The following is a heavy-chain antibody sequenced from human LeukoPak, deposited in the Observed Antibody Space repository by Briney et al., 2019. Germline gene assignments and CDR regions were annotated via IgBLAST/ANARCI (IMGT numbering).Heavy chain of an antibody. CDR1: GFTFSSYS. Sequence: GGSLRLSCAASGFTFSSYSMNWVRQAPGKGLEWVSSISSSSSYIYYADSVKGRFTISRDNAKNSLYLQMNSLRAEDTAVYYCARDILTGITGTTWGQGTLVTVSS. D-gene: IGHD1-7*01. CDR3: ARDILTGITGTT. V-gene: IGHV3-21*01. J-gene: IGHJ5*02. CDR2: ISSSSSYI.